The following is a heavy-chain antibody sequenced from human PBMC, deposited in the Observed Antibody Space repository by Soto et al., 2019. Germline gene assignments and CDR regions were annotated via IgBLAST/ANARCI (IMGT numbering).Heavy chain of an antibody. CDR3: ARITIFGVVTWFDP. J-gene: IGHJ5*02. Sequence: QITLKESGPTLVKPTQTLTLTCTFSGFSLSTSGVGVGWIRQPPGKALEWLALIYWDDDKRYSPSLKSRLTITKDTSKHQVVLTMTNMDPVDTATYYCARITIFGVVTWFDPWGQGTLVTVSS. CDR2: IYWDDDK. CDR1: GFSLSTSGVG. D-gene: IGHD3-3*01. V-gene: IGHV2-5*02.